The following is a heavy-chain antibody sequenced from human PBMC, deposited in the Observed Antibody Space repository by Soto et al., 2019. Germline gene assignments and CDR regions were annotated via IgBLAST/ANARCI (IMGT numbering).Heavy chain of an antibody. J-gene: IGHJ4*02. CDR1: GGSMSSGGYY. V-gene: IGHV4-31*03. Sequence: SETLSLTCTVSGGSMSSGGYYWSWIRQHPGKGLEWIGYIYYSGSTYYNPSLKSRVTISVDTSKNQFSLKLSSVTAADTAVYYCARTAYGDYAWYFDYWGQGTLVTVSS. D-gene: IGHD4-17*01. CDR3: ARTAYGDYAWYFDY. CDR2: IYYSGST.